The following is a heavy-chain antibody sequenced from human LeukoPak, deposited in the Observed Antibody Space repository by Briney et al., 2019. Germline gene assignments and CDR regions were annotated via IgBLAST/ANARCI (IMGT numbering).Heavy chain of an antibody. V-gene: IGHV3-21*01. CDR2: ITSSGTYI. Sequence: GGSLRLSCATSGFTFNNYNMNWVRQAPGRALEWVSSITSSGTYIFYADSVKGRFTISRDNAKNSLYLQMNSLGPEDTVVYYCARDPYSGNYGNYYYYYMDVWGKETTVTISS. J-gene: IGHJ6*03. CDR3: ARDPYSGNYGNYYYYYMDV. CDR1: GFTFNNYN. D-gene: IGHD1-26*01.